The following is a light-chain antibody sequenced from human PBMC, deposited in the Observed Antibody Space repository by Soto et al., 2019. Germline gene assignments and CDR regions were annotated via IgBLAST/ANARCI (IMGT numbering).Light chain of an antibody. V-gene: IGLV2-14*01. J-gene: IGLJ2*01. Sequence: QSVLTQPASVSGSPGQSITISCTGTSSDVGGYNYFSWYQQHPGKAPKLMIYDVSNRPSGVSNRFSGSKSGNTASLTISGLQAEDEADYYCSSYTGSSTYVVFGGGTKLTVL. CDR3: SSYTGSSTYVV. CDR2: DVS. CDR1: SSDVGGYNY.